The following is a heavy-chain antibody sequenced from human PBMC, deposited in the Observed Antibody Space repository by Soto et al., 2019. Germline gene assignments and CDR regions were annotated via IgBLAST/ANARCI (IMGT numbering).Heavy chain of an antibody. CDR2: IIPIFETA. D-gene: IGHD3-22*01. Sequence: QVELVQSGAEVKKPGSSVKVSCKASGDTFDIYGFNWVRQAPGEGLEWMGVIIPIFETADYAQKFQGRVSITADKSTSTAYMELGSLTSEDTAVYYCARGGIHFADSSGHAFDSWGQGILISVTS. CDR1: GDTFDIYG. CDR3: ARGGIHFADSSGHAFDS. J-gene: IGHJ4*02. V-gene: IGHV1-69*06.